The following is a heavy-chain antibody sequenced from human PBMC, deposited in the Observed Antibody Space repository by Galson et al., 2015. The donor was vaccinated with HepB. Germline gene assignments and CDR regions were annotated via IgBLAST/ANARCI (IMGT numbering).Heavy chain of an antibody. CDR2: VYYTGGT. D-gene: IGHD3-3*01. V-gene: IGHV4-61*08. CDR3: AREATLKEFWSGYFDY. J-gene: IGHJ4*02. Sequence: LSLTCTVSGDSVYSDDYYWSWIRQPPGKGLEWIGYVYYTGGTDYNSSLKSRVTISLDTSKNQFSLNLRSVTAADTAVYFCAREATLKEFWSGYFDYWGPGNMVTVSS. CDR1: GDSVYSDDYY.